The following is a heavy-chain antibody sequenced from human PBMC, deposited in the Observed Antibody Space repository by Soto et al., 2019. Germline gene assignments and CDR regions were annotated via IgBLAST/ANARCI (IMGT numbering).Heavy chain of an antibody. CDR3: ARGGGVGVAGSAAFDM. V-gene: IGHV1-2*04. CDR2: INPATGAA. Sequence: QLHLVQSGAVVKKPGASVTVSCSASGYPVTAYYMHWVRQAPGRGLEWMGGINPATGAAKYTQTFQGWVAMTRDTSTRTVFMELGGLASGDTAVFYCARGGGVGVAGSAAFDMWGQWTLVTVSS. D-gene: IGHD3-3*01. CDR1: GYPVTAYY. J-gene: IGHJ3*02.